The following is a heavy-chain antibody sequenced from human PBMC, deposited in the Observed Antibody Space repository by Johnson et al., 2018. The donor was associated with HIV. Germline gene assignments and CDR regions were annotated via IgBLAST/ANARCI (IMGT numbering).Heavy chain of an antibody. CDR2: IRSKDNSYAT. V-gene: IGHV3-73*02. CDR1: GFTFSGSA. Sequence: VQLVESGGGLVQPGGSLKLSCAASGFTFSGSAMHWVRQASGKGLEWVGRIRSKDNSYATAYAASVKGRFTISRDDSKNTAYLQMNSLKTEDTAVYYCTRHDGLRLGELSSDAFDIWGQGTMVTVSS. D-gene: IGHD3-16*02. J-gene: IGHJ3*02. CDR3: TRHDGLRLGELSSDAFDI.